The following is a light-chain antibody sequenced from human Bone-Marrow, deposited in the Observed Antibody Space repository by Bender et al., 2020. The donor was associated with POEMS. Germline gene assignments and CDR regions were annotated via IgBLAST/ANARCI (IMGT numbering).Light chain of an antibody. CDR2: NNS. V-gene: IGLV1-44*01. Sequence: QSVLTQPPSASGTPGQRVTISCSGSSSKFGSYPVNWYQQLPGAAPRLVIFNNSQRPSGVPDRFSGSNSGTSASLAISGLLSDEEADLYCATWDDSLNGWVFGGGTKLTVL. J-gene: IGLJ3*02. CDR3: ATWDDSLNGWV. CDR1: SSKFGSYP.